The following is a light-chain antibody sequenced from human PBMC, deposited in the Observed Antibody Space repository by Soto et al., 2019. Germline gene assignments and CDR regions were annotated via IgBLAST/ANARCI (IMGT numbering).Light chain of an antibody. V-gene: IGLV2-14*01. J-gene: IGLJ1*01. Sequence: QSALTQPASVSGSPGQSITISCTGTSSDVGGYNYVSWYQQYPGKAPKLMIYEVSNRPSGVSNRFSGSKSGNTASLTISGLQAEDEADYYCCSFTSTSTPDVFGTGTKVTVL. CDR3: CSFTSTSTPDV. CDR1: SSDVGGYNY. CDR2: EVS.